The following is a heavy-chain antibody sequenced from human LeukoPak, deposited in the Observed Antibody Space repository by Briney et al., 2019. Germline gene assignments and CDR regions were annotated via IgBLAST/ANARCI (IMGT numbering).Heavy chain of an antibody. J-gene: IGHJ6*03. CDR2: IYYSGST. Sequence: SETLSLTCTVSGGSISSYYWSWIRQPPGKGLEWIGYIYYSGSTNYNPSLKSRVTMSVDTSKNQFSLKLSSVTAADTAVYYCARSYNWNYYYYMDVWGKGTTVTVSS. V-gene: IGHV4-59*12. CDR1: GGSISSYY. CDR3: ARSYNWNYYYYMDV. D-gene: IGHD1-20*01.